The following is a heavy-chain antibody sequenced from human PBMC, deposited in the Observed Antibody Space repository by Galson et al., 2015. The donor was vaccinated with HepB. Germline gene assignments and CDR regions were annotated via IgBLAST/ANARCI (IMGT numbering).Heavy chain of an antibody. CDR3: ARDSGGYSFWGGVDY. CDR2: INPNSGGT. CDR1: GYTFTGYY. D-gene: IGHD5-18*01. Sequence: SVKVSCKASGYTFTGYYMHWVRQAPGQGLEWMGWINPNSGGTNYAQKFQGRVTMTRDTSISTAYMELSRLRSDDTAVYYCARDSGGYSFWGGVDYWGQGTLVTVSS. V-gene: IGHV1-2*02. J-gene: IGHJ4*02.